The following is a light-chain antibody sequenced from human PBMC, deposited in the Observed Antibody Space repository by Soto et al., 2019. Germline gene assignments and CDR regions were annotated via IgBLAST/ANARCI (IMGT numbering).Light chain of an antibody. CDR2: EVS. V-gene: IGLV2-14*01. CDR3: SSYTSSSTPYV. J-gene: IGLJ1*01. Sequence: QSALTQPASVSGSPGQSITISCTGTSSDVGGYNYVSWYQRHPGKAPKLMIYEVSNRPSGVSNRFSGSKSGNTASLTISGLQAEDEADYYCSSYTSSSTPYVFGTGTKVTAL. CDR1: SSDVGGYNY.